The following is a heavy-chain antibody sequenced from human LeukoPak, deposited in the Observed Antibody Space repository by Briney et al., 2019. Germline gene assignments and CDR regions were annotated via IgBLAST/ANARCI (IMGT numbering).Heavy chain of an antibody. D-gene: IGHD3-22*01. V-gene: IGHV3-15*01. CDR1: GFTFSNAL. Sequence: GGSLRLSCAASGFTFSNALMSWVRQGPGKGLEWVGRIKSKTDGGTTDYAAPVKGRFTISRDVSKNTLYLQVNSLKTEDTAVYHCTTLIREAGWGQGTLVTVSS. CDR2: IKSKTDGGTT. J-gene: IGHJ1*01. CDR3: TTLIREAG.